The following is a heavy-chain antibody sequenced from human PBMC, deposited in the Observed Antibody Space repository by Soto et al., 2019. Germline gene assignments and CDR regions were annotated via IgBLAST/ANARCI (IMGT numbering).Heavy chain of an antibody. D-gene: IGHD2-15*01. V-gene: IGHV2-5*02. J-gene: IGHJ4*02. CDR3: AHRAVLCSGGTCYSHPFNS. CDR2: IYWDDDK. CDR1: GFSFNTTGVG. Sequence: QITLKESGPTLVKPTQTLTLTCTFSGFSFNTTGVGVGWIRQPPGRPLEWLTIIYWDDDKRYSPSLKSRLTITKDTYNDPLVLTLTNMDPVDTGTYFCAHRAVLCSGGTCYSHPFNSWGQGPLATVSS.